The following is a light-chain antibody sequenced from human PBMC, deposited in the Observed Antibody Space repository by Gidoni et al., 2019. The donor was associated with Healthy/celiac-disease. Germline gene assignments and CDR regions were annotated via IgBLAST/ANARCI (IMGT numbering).Light chain of an antibody. J-gene: IGKJ4*01. CDR3: QQSYSTPLT. Sequence: RVTITCRASQSISSYFNWYQQKPGKDPKLLIYAASSLQSGVPSRFSGSGSGTAFTRTISSLQPEDFATYYCQQSYSTPLTFXGXTKVEIK. CDR1: QSISSY. CDR2: AAS. V-gene: IGKV1-39*01.